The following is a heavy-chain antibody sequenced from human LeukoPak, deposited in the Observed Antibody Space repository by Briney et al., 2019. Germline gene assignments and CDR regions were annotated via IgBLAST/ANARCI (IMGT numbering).Heavy chain of an antibody. CDR2: INPNSGGT. D-gene: IGHD2-15*01. J-gene: IGHJ6*03. Sequence: ASVKVSCKASGYTFSGYYMHWGRQAPGQGLEWMGWINPNSGGTNYAQKFQGRVTMTRDTSISTAYMELSRLRSDDTAVYYCARGVVVAANGFDSIGVWGNGTTVTVSS. CDR1: GYTFSGYY. V-gene: IGHV1-2*02. CDR3: ARGVVVAANGFDSIGV.